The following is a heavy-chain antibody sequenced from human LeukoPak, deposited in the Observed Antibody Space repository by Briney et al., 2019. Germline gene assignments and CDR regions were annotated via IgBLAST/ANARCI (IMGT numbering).Heavy chain of an antibody. CDR3: AKVSSYDSSGYDAFDI. Sequence: PGASLRLSCAASGFTFSSYAMSWVRQAPGKGLEWVSAISGSGGSTYYADSVKGRFTISRDNSKNTLYLQMNSLRAEDTAVYYCAKVSSYDSSGYDAFDIWGQGTTVTVSS. D-gene: IGHD3-22*01. CDR2: ISGSGGST. CDR1: GFTFSSYA. J-gene: IGHJ3*02. V-gene: IGHV3-23*01.